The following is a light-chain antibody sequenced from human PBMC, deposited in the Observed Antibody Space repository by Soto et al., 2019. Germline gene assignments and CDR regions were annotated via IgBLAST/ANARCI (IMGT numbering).Light chain of an antibody. CDR2: GNS. Sequence: ALTQPPSVSGAPGQRVTISCTGSSSNIGAGYDVHWYQQLPGTAPKLLIYGNSNRPSGVPDRFSGSKSGASASLAITGLQAEDEADYYCQSYDSSLSGYVFGTGTKVTVL. J-gene: IGLJ1*01. CDR3: QSYDSSLSGYV. CDR1: SSNIGAGYD. V-gene: IGLV1-40*03.